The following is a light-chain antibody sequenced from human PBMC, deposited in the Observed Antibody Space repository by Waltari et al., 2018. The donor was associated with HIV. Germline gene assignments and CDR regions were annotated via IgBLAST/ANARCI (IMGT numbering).Light chain of an antibody. CDR3: QHYKFLLT. Sequence: DVHMTQSPASLSASVGDRVTISCQANQAIGQSLNWYHQKTGKAPKLLIYGASNLEKGVPPRINGSGSGTEFTFSIDPLQPEDVGTYYCQHYKFLLTFGGGTKV. J-gene: IGKJ4*01. CDR1: QAIGQS. CDR2: GAS. V-gene: IGKV1-33*01.